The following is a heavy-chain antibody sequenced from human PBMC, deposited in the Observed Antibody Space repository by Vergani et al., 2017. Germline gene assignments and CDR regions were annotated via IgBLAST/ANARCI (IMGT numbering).Heavy chain of an antibody. J-gene: IGHJ4*02. CDR2: IKSKTDGGTT. CDR3: AKDLAYYYGSGSYPTWDY. CDR1: GFTFSNAW. D-gene: IGHD3-10*01. Sequence: EVQLVESGGGLVKPGGSLRLSCAASGFTFSNAWMSWVRQAPGKGLEWVGRIKSKTDGGTTDYAAPVKGRFTISRDDSKNTLYLQMNSLRAEDTAVYYCAKDLAYYYGSGSYPTWDYWGQGTLVTVSS. V-gene: IGHV3-15*01.